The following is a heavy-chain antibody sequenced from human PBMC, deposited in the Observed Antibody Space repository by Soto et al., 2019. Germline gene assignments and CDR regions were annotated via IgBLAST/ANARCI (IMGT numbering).Heavy chain of an antibody. J-gene: IGHJ4*02. CDR3: ARDYTPIDY. D-gene: IGHD3-16*01. Sequence: QVQLVQSGAEVKKPGASVKVSCKASGYTFTSYGVSWVRQAPGQGLEWMGWISAYNGNTKYAQKLQGRVTMTTDTSTNTAHMDLRSLRADDTAGYYSARDYTPIDYWGKGTLVTVSS. CDR2: ISAYNGNT. V-gene: IGHV1-18*01. CDR1: GYTFTSYG.